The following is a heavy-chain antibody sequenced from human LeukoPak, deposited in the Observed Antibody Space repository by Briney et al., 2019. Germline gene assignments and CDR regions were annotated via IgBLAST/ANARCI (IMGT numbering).Heavy chain of an antibody. J-gene: IGHJ4*02. CDR1: GFTFSSYS. V-gene: IGHV3-21*01. D-gene: IGHD3-22*01. CDR2: ISSSSSYI. CDR3: ARDNDSSGYYRRGIFDY. Sequence: GGSLRLSCAASGFTFSSYSMNWVRQAPGKGLEWVSSISSSSSYIYYADSVKGRFTISRDNAKNSLYLQMNSLRAEDTAVYYCARDNDSSGYYRRGIFDYWGQGTLVTVPS.